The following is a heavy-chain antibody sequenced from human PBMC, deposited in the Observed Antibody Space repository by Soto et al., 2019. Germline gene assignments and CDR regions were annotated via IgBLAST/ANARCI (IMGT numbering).Heavy chain of an antibody. Sequence: PGGSLRLSCAASGFTFSDYYMAWIRQAPGKGLDYVSYLSRDGDSMYYADSVKGRFTISRDNAKNSLSLQMNSLRAEDTAVYYCARPSGESIHYYHGMDVWGQGTTVTVSS. D-gene: IGHD3-10*01. CDR2: LSRDGDSM. V-gene: IGHV3-11*01. J-gene: IGHJ6*02. CDR3: ARPSGESIHYYHGMDV. CDR1: GFTFSDYY.